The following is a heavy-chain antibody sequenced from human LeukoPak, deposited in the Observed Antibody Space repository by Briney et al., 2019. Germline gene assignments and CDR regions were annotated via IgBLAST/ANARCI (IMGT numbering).Heavy chain of an antibody. CDR3: ARDGEYSTLGAFDI. Sequence: PGGPLRLSCAASGFTFSSYWMSWVRQAPGKGLEWVANIKQDGSEKYYVDSVKGRFTISRDNAKNSLYLQMNSLRAEDTAVYYCARDGEYSTLGAFDIWGQGTMVTVSS. CDR1: GFTFSSYW. J-gene: IGHJ3*02. CDR2: IKQDGSEK. V-gene: IGHV3-7*01. D-gene: IGHD6-6*01.